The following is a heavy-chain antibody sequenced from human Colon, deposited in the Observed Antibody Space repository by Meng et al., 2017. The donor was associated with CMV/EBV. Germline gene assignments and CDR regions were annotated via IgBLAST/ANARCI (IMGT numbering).Heavy chain of an antibody. Sequence: SGPTLVKPTQTLTLTCTFPVFSLNTPGVRVGWIRQPPGKALEWLAYIYWNDDKRYSPSLNSRLTITRDTSKNQVVLTMTNMDPVDTATYYCARRASSYVNPSRRDYSFFEMDVWGQGTTVTVSS. CDR2: IYWNDDK. CDR1: VFSLNTPGVR. V-gene: IGHV2-5*01. CDR3: ARRASSYVNPSRRDYSFFEMDV. J-gene: IGHJ6*02. D-gene: IGHD2-2*01.